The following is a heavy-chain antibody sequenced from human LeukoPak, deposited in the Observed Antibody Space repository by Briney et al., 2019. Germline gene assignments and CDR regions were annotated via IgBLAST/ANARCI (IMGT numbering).Heavy chain of an antibody. CDR2: ISAYNGNT. D-gene: IGHD2-2*01. J-gene: IGHJ5*02. V-gene: IGHV1-18*01. Sequence: ASVKVSCKASGYTFTSYGISWVRQAPGQGLEWMGWISAYNGNTNYAQRFQDRVTMTTDTSTSTAYMELRSLRSDDTAVYYCARDHGPAYWFDPWGQGTLVTVSS. CDR3: ARDHGPAYWFDP. CDR1: GYTFTSYG.